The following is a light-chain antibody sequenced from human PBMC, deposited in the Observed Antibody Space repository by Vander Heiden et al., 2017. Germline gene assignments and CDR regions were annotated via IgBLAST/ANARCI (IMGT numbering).Light chain of an antibody. CDR2: LGS. J-gene: IGKJ1*01. CDR3: MQSRQTPWT. Sequence: IAMNVSPLSLPVTPGEPASISCRSSQSLLHSNGYTYLDWYLQKPGQSPQLLISLGSNRASGVPDRFSGSGSGTDFTLKISRVEAEDVGVYYCMQSRQTPWTFGQGTKVEIK. V-gene: IGKV2-28*01. CDR1: QSLLHSNGYTY.